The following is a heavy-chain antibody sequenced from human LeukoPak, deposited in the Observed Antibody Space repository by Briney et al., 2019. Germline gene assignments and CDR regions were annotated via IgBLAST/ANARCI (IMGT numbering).Heavy chain of an antibody. Sequence: GGSLRLSCAASGFTFSSYAMSWVRQAPGKGLEWVSAISGTGGSTYYADSVKGRFTISRDNSKNTLYLQMNSLRAEDTAVHYCAKANSITIFGVISPVDYWGQGTLVTVSS. CDR3: AKANSITIFGVISPVDY. J-gene: IGHJ4*02. D-gene: IGHD3-3*01. CDR1: GFTFSSYA. CDR2: ISGTGGST. V-gene: IGHV3-23*01.